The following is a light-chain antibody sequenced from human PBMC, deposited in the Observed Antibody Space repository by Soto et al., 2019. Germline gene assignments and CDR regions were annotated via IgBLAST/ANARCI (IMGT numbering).Light chain of an antibody. Sequence: DIQMTQSPSTLSASVGDRVTITCRASQSISSWLAWYQQKPGKAPKLLIYKASSLESGVPSRFSGSGSGTEFTLTISSLQPDDFATYYCQQYNSYPWTFGQGNKVEL. CDR3: QQYNSYPWT. CDR1: QSISSW. CDR2: KAS. J-gene: IGKJ1*01. V-gene: IGKV1-5*03.